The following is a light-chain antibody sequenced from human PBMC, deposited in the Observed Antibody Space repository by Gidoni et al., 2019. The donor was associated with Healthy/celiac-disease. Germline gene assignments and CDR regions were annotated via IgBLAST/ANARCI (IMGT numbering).Light chain of an antibody. J-gene: IGLJ3*02. CDR2: GNN. Sequence: QSVLTPPPSSSGTLVPRVTISCSGSSSNIGSNYVYWYQQLPGTAPKLLIYGNNQRPSGVPDRFSGSKSGTSASLAISGLRSEDEADYYCAAWDDSLSGWVFGGGTKLTVL. CDR1: SSNIGSNY. V-gene: IGLV1-47*01. CDR3: AAWDDSLSGWV.